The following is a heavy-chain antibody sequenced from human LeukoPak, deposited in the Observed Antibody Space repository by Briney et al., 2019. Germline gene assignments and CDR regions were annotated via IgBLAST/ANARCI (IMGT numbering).Heavy chain of an antibody. V-gene: IGHV4-61*01. D-gene: IGHD3-16*02. Sequence: TLSLPCTVSGGSIRSGSYYWSWIRQPPGQGLEWIGYLYYSGSTNYKPSLKSRVTISVDTSKTPFSLTLSSVTAADTAVYYGARAGAYYDYVWGSYRYLPLFDYWGQGTLVTVSS. CDR2: LYYSGST. CDR1: GGSIRSGSYY. J-gene: IGHJ4*02. CDR3: ARAGAYYDYVWGSYRYLPLFDY.